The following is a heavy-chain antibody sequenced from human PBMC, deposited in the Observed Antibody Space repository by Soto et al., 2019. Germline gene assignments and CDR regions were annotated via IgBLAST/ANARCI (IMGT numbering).Heavy chain of an antibody. J-gene: IGHJ4*02. Sequence: PSAPLSLTRAVYGGSFSGYCWGWIRQPAGRGLEWMGEINHSGSTNYNPSLKSRVTISVDTYKNQLSLKLSSVTAADTAVYYCARAKRYSYPGGKYFDYWGQGTLVTVS. V-gene: IGHV4-34*01. D-gene: IGHD5-18*01. CDR1: GGSFSGYC. CDR2: INHSGST. CDR3: ARAKRYSYPGGKYFDY.